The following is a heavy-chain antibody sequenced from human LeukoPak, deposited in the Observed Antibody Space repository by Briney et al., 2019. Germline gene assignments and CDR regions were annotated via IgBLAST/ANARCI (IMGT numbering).Heavy chain of an antibody. CDR2: ISAYNGNT. Sequence: ASVKVSCKASGYTFTRYGISWVRQAPGQGLEWMGWISAYNGNTNYAQKLQGRVTITADESTSTAYMELSSLRSEDTAVYYCARTMNSGWDYYYYGMDVWGQGTTVTVSS. D-gene: IGHD6-19*01. CDR1: GYTFTRYG. J-gene: IGHJ6*02. CDR3: ARTMNSGWDYYYYGMDV. V-gene: IGHV1-18*01.